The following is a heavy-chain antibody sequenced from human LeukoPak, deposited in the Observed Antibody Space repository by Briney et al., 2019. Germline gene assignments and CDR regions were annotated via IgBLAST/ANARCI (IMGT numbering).Heavy chain of an antibody. CDR3: ARHVGYGNNWFDP. J-gene: IGHJ5*02. CDR1: GGSISSYY. D-gene: IGHD5-18*01. Sequence: SETLSLTCTLSGGSISSYYWSWLRQPPGKGLEGIGYIYYTGSTNYNPSLKSRVTISVDTSKNQFSLKLGSVTAADTAVYYCARHVGYGNNWFDPWGQGTLVTVSS. CDR2: IYYTGST. V-gene: IGHV4-59*08.